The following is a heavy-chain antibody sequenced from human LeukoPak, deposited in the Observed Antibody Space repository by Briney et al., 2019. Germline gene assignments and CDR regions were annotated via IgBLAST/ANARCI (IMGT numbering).Heavy chain of an antibody. J-gene: IGHJ4*02. Sequence: PGGSLRLSCAASGFTFSSYGMHWVRQAPGKGLEWVAVISYDGSNKYYADSVKGRFTISRDNSKNTLYLQMNSLRAEDTAVYYCAKDIYNWNDGGYWGQGTLVTVSS. CDR2: ISYDGSNK. V-gene: IGHV3-30*18. CDR1: GFTFSSYG. CDR3: AKDIYNWNDGGY. D-gene: IGHD1-20*01.